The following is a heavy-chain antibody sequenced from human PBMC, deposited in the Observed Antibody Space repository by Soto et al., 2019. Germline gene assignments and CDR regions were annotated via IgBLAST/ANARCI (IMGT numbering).Heavy chain of an antibody. CDR2: ISGSGGST. J-gene: IGHJ5*01. V-gene: IGHV3-23*01. CDR1: GFTFSSYA. CDR3: AKDVTYYYVSLSLFPPRYNCFDF. Sequence: GGSLRLSCAASGFTFSSYAMSWVRQAPGKGLEWVSAISGSGGSTYYADSVKGRFTISRDNSKNTLYLQMNSLRAEDTAVYYCAKDVTYYYVSLSLFPPRYNCFDFCGQG. D-gene: IGHD3-10*01.